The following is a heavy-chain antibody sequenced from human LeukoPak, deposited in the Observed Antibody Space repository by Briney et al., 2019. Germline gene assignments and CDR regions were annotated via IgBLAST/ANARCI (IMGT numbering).Heavy chain of an antibody. CDR2: IYYSGST. CDR1: GGSISSYY. V-gene: IGHV4-59*08. J-gene: IGHJ4*02. Sequence: SETLSLTCTVSGGSISSYYWSWIRQPPGKGLERIGYIYYSGSTNYNPSLKSRVTISVDTSKNQFSLKLSSVTAADTAVYYCARMNYYDSSGFDYWGQGTLVTVSS. D-gene: IGHD3-22*01. CDR3: ARMNYYDSSGFDY.